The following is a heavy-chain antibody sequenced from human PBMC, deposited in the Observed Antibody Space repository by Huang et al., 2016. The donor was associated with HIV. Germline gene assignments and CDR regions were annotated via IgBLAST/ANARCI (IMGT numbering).Heavy chain of an antibody. J-gene: IGHJ4*02. V-gene: IGHV4-34*01. CDR2: IDHHGKT. CDR3: ARPKMPKTPSDSTWNYLDS. D-gene: IGHD3-10*01. Sequence: QVQLHQWGAGLLEPSQTLSLKCAVYGGSFSGYYWTWIRQSPGKGLEWIGDIDHHGKTTQNPSLRSRLTMSVDTSKSQFYLNLTSVTAADTAVYYCARPKMPKTPSDSTWNYLDSWGQGNLVIVSS. CDR1: GGSFSGYY.